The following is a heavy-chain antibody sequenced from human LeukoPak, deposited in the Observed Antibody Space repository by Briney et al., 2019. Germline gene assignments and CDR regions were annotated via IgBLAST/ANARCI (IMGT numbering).Heavy chain of an antibody. J-gene: IGHJ4*02. CDR1: GFTFSSYW. Sequence: PGGSLRLSCAASGFTFSSYWMNWVRQAPGKGLVWVSRIASDGSSTTYADSVKGRFTISRDNAKNTLFLQMDSLRAEDTALYYCVRSLRSADFWGQGTLVTVSS. CDR2: IASDGSST. CDR3: VRSLRSADF. V-gene: IGHV3-74*01.